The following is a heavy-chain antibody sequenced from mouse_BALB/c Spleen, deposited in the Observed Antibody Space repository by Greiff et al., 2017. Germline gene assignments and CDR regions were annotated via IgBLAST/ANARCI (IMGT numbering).Heavy chain of an antibody. CDR3: AREEGGYDEEDAMDY. Sequence: VQLQQSGPELVKPGASVKMSCKASGYTFTSYYIHWVKQRPGQGLEWIGWIYPGDGSTKYNEKFKGKTTLTADKSSSTAYMLLSSLTSEDSAIYFCAREEGGYDEEDAMDYWGQGTSVTVSA. V-gene: IGHV1S56*01. D-gene: IGHD2-2*01. CDR1: GYTFTSYY. CDR2: IYPGDGST. J-gene: IGHJ4*01.